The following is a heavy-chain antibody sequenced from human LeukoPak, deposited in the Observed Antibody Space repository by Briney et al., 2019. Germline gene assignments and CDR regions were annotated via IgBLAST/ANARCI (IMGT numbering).Heavy chain of an antibody. Sequence: GGSLRLSCAASGFTFDDYAMHWVRQAPGKGLEWVSGISWNSGSIGYADSVKGRFTISRDNAMNSLYLQMNSLRAEDTALYYCAKAYSSSWYGYFQHWGQGTLVTVSS. CDR2: ISWNSGSI. CDR1: GFTFDDYA. J-gene: IGHJ1*01. D-gene: IGHD6-13*01. V-gene: IGHV3-9*01. CDR3: AKAYSSSWYGYFQH.